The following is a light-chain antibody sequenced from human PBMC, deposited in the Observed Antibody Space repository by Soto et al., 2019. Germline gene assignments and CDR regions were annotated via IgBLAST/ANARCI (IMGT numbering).Light chain of an antibody. J-gene: IGKJ3*01. CDR1: QSVSSN. CDR2: GAS. CDR3: QQYNNWPFT. Sequence: EIVMTQSPATLSVSPGERATLSCRASQSVSSNLAWYQQKPGQAPRLLIYGASTRATGIPARFSGSGSGTAFTLTISSLQSEDFAVYYCQQYNNWPFTFGPGTIVDIK. V-gene: IGKV3-15*01.